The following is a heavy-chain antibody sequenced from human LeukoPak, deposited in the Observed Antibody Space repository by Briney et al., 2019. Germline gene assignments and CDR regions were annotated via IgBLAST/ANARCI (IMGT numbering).Heavy chain of an antibody. D-gene: IGHD6-6*01. J-gene: IGHJ3*02. CDR2: IYYTGNT. CDR3: ARSASSSSRSAFDI. CDR1: GGSISSYY. V-gene: IGHV4-59*01. Sequence: SETLSLTCTVSGGSISSYYWSWIRQPPGKGLEWIGYIYYTGNTNYNPSLKSRITISVDTSKNQFSLKLCSVTAADTAFYYCARSASSSSRSAFDIWGQGTMVTVSS.